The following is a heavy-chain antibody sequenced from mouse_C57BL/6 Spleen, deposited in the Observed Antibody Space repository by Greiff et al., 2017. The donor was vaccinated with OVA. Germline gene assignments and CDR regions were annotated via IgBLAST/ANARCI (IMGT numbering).Heavy chain of an antibody. D-gene: IGHD2-4*01. J-gene: IGHJ2*01. CDR1: GYTFTSYW. CDR2: IHPNSGST. CDR3: ARRYDYDEGFDY. Sequence: QVQLQQPGAELVKPGASVKLSCKASGYTFTSYWMHWVKQRPGQGLEWIGMIHPNSGSTNYNEKFKSKATLTVDKSSSTAYMQLSSLTSEDSAVYYCARRYDYDEGFDYWGQGTTLTVSS. V-gene: IGHV1-64*01.